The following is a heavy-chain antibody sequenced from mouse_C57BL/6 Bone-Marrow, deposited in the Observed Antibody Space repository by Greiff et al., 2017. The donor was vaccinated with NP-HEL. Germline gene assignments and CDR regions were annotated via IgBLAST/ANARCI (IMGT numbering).Heavy chain of an antibody. V-gene: IGHV1-58*01. D-gene: IGHD1-1*01. Sequence: EVKLQQSGAELVRGGEAGQVSWRSACWTFTSYGVNWVKQRPGQLPSWIGYIYIGNGYTEYNEKFKGKATLTSDTSSSTAYMQLSSLTSEDSAIYFCARPGVVAHYYAMDYWGQGTSVTVSS. CDR2: IYIGNGYT. CDR3: ARPGVVAHYYAMDY. CDR1: CWTFTSYG. J-gene: IGHJ4*01.